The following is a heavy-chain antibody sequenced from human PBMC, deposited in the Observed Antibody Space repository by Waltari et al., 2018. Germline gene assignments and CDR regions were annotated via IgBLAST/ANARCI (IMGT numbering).Heavy chain of an antibody. J-gene: IGHJ4*02. CDR3: AREYAQTYYFDY. CDR1: GGTFSSSA. V-gene: IGHV1-69*10. CDR2: IIPILGIA. Sequence: QVQLVQSGAEVKKPGSSVKVSCKASGGTFSSSAISRVRQAPGQGLEWMGGIIPILGIANYAQKFQGRVTITADKSTSTAYMELSSLRSEDTAVYYCAREYAQTYYFDYWGQGTLVTVSS. D-gene: IGHD2-2*01.